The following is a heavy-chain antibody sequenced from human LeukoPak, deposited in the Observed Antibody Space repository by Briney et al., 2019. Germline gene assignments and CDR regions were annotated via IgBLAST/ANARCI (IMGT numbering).Heavy chain of an antibody. CDR2: IYYSGST. CDR3: ARERARAFDI. CDR1: GGSISSYY. V-gene: IGHV4-59*01. J-gene: IGHJ3*02. Sequence: SETLSLTCTVSGGSISSYYWSWIRQPPGKGLEWIGYIYYSGSTNYNPSLKSRVTISVDTSNNQFSLKLSSVTAADTAVYYCARERARAFDIWGQGTMVTVSS.